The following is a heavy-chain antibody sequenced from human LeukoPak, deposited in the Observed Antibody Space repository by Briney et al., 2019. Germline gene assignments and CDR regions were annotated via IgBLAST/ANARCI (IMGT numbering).Heavy chain of an antibody. J-gene: IGHJ6*02. Sequence: ASVKVSCKASGYTFTSYGISWVRQAPGQGLEWMGWISAYNGNTNYAQKLQGRVTMTTDTSTSTAYMELRSLRSDDTAVYYCARAGSYDILTYYYHGMDVWGQGTTVTVSS. CDR1: GYTFTSYG. CDR2: ISAYNGNT. CDR3: ARAGSYDILTYYYHGMDV. V-gene: IGHV1-18*01. D-gene: IGHD3-9*01.